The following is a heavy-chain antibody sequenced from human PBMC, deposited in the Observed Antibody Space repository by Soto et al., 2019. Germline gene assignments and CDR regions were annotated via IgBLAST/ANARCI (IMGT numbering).Heavy chain of an antibody. Sequence: PGGSLRLSCAASGFTFSSYAMSWVRQAPGKGLEWVSAISGSGGSTYYADSVKGRFTISRDNSKNTLYLQMNSLRAEDTAVYYCAKARFLGYCSGGSCLDAFDIWGQGTMVTVSS. D-gene: IGHD2-15*01. CDR2: ISGSGGST. V-gene: IGHV3-23*01. CDR1: GFTFSSYA. CDR3: AKARFLGYCSGGSCLDAFDI. J-gene: IGHJ3*02.